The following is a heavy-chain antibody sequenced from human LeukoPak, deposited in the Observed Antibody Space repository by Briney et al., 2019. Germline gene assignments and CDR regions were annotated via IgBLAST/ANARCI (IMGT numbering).Heavy chain of an antibody. CDR2: IYTSGST. D-gene: IGHD3-22*01. V-gene: IGHV4-61*02. CDR1: GGSISSGGYY. J-gene: IGHJ2*01. CDR3: AGAPHYYDSSGYYWNYWYFDL. Sequence: KSSETLSLTCTVSGGSISSGGYYWNWIRQPAGKGLEWIGRIYTSGSTNYNPSLKSRVTISVDTSKNQFSLRLNSVTAADTAVYYCAGAPHYYDSSGYYWNYWYFDLWGRGTLVTVSS.